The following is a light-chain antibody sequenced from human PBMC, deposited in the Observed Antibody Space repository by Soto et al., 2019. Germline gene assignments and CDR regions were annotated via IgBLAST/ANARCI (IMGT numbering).Light chain of an antibody. CDR2: DAS. CDR1: QSISFW. Sequence: DIQMTQSPSTLSASVGDRVTITCRSSQSISFWLAWYQQKPGKAPKLLIYDASTLYSGVPSRFSGSRSGTEFALIISSLQPDDFGSYYCQQYNSFASYSFGQGTKLEI. J-gene: IGKJ2*03. V-gene: IGKV1-5*01. CDR3: QQYNSFASYS.